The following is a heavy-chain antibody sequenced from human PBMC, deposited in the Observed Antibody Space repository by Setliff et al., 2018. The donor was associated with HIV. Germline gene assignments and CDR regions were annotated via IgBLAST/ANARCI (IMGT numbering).Heavy chain of an antibody. V-gene: IGHV1-46*01. CDR3: ARDRARAGSGYHNCFDY. J-gene: IGHJ4*02. CDR2: INPSGGST. Sequence: ASVKVSCKASGYTFTSYYMHWVRQAPGQGLEWMGIINPSGGSTSYAQKFQGRVTMTRDTSTSTVYMELSSLRSEDTAVYYGARDRARAGSGYHNCFDYWGQGTLVTVSS. CDR1: GYTFTSYY. D-gene: IGHD5-12*01.